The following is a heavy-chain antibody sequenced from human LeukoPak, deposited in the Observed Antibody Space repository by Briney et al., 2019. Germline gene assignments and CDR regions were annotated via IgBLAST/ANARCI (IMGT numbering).Heavy chain of an antibody. J-gene: IGHJ4*02. CDR1: GFTFRNYM. CDR2: ILEDGTIQ. D-gene: IGHD3-10*01. CDR3: ARVQGGGFRTADF. V-gene: IGHV3-30*04. Sequence: GGSLRLSCAASGFTFRNYMMHWVRQAPGKGLDWVAVILEDGTIQHYADSVKGRFTISRVNSRNTVFLQMNSLRGEDTAIYYCARVQGGGFRTADFWGQGAVVTVSS.